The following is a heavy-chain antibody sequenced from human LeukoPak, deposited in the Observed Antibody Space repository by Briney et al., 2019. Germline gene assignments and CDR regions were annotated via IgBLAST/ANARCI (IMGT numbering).Heavy chain of an antibody. CDR1: GFTFSSYS. V-gene: IGHV3-21*01. Sequence: PGGSLRLSCAASGFTFSSYSMNWVRQAPGKGLEWVSSVSSSSSYIYYADSVKGRFTISRDNAKSSLYLQMNSLRAEDTAVYYCARDNGSGSYYNAPGYWGQGTLVTVSS. CDR2: VSSSSSYI. CDR3: ARDNGSGSYYNAPGY. J-gene: IGHJ4*02. D-gene: IGHD3-10*01.